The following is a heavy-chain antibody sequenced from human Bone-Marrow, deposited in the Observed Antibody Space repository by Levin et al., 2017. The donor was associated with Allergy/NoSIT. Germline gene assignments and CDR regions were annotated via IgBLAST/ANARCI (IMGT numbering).Heavy chain of an antibody. V-gene: IGHV7-4-1*02. CDR3: GRDTVCSGSNCYLEH. CDR1: GYTFTNYA. J-gene: IGHJ4*02. CDR2: INTINGNP. Sequence: GESLKISCKTSGYTFTNYAIHWVRQAPGQGLEWMGWINTINGNPTYAQAFTGGRFVFSRDTSVSTTYLQISRPKADGPAVYYCGRDTVCSGSNCYLEHWGQGTLVTVSS. D-gene: IGHD2-15*01.